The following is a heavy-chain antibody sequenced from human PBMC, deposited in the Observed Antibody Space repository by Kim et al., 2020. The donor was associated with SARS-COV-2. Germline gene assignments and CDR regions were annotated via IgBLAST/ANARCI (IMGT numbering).Heavy chain of an antibody. Sequence: GGSLRLSCAASGFGFGTHSMNWVRQAPGKGLEWVSSIGGSSNYIYYGDSVKGRFTISRDNAKNSLYLQMNSLRAEDTAVYYCARGGYCSSTSCYFYYYALDVWGQGTTVTVSS. CDR2: IGGSSNYI. CDR3: ARGGYCSSTSCYFYYYALDV. D-gene: IGHD2-2*01. CDR1: GFGFGTHS. J-gene: IGHJ6*02. V-gene: IGHV3-21*01.